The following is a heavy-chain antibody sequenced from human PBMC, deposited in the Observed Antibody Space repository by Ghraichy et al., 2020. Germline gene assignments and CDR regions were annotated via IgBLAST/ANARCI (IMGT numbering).Heavy chain of an antibody. V-gene: IGHV4-34*01. D-gene: IGHD3-16*01. CDR3: ARPGGVSPQYYFDY. CDR1: GGSFSGYY. J-gene: IGHJ4*02. Sequence: SETLSLTCAVYGGSFSGYYWSWIRQPPGKGLEWIGEINHSGSTNYNPSLKSRVTISVDTSKNQFSLKLSSVTAADTAVYYCARPGGVSPQYYFDYWGQGTLVTVSS. CDR2: INHSGST.